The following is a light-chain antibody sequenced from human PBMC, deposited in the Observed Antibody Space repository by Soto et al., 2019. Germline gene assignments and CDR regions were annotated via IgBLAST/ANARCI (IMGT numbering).Light chain of an antibody. Sequence: XVMTQSPLSLPVTPGEPASISCRSSQXXXXXXXXXYLDWYLQKPGQSPQLLIYWGSNRASGVPDRFSXSGSXTXFTLKINRVEAEDVGVYFCMQGLQSPPTFGQGTKVEIK. CDR1: QXXXXXXXXXY. CDR2: WGS. CDR3: MQGLQSPPT. V-gene: IGKV2-28*01. J-gene: IGKJ1*01.